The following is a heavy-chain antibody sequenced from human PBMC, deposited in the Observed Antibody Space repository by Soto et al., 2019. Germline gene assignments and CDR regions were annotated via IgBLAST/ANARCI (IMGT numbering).Heavy chain of an antibody. V-gene: IGHV4-59*08. CDR3: ARYRCSQVWSSLDY. J-gene: IGHJ4*02. Sequence: QVQLQESGPGLVKPSETLSLTCTVSGGSISFNYWSWIRQPPGKGREWIGHIYYSGSTDYNPSLDSQVPISIDTSKNQFSLKRSSVTDAHTAVYHCARYRCSQVWSSLDYWGQGTLATVSS. CDR2: IYYSGST. CDR1: GGSISFNY. D-gene: IGHD2-15*01.